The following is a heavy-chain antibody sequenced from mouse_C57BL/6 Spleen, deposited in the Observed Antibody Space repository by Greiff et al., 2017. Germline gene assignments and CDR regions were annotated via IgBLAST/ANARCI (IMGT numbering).Heavy chain of an antibody. CDR1: GYTFTSYW. Sequence: QVQLQQPGAELVKPGASVKLSSKASGYTFTSYWMHWVKQRPGQGLEWIGMIHPNSGSTNYNEKFKSKATLTVDKSSSKAYMQLSSLTSEDSAVYYCARLLYYGSSSFFDYWGQGTTLTVSS. V-gene: IGHV1-64*01. D-gene: IGHD1-1*01. CDR2: IHPNSGST. CDR3: ARLLYYGSSSFFDY. J-gene: IGHJ2*01.